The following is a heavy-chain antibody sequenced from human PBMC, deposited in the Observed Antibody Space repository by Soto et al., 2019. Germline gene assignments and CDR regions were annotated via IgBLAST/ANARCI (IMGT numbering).Heavy chain of an antibody. CDR3: ARSMIVVDIFDY. J-gene: IGHJ4*02. CDR2: ISGSGGST. Sequence: GGSLRLSCAASGFTFSSYAMSWVRQAPGKGLEWVSAISGSGGSTYYADSVKGRFTISRDNSKNTLYLQMNSLRAEDTAVYYCARSMIVVDIFDYWGQGTLVTVSS. D-gene: IGHD3-22*01. V-gene: IGHV3-23*01. CDR1: GFTFSSYA.